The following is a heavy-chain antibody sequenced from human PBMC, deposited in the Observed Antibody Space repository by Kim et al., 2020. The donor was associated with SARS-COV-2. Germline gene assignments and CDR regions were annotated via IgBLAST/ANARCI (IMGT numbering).Heavy chain of an antibody. V-gene: IGHV4-31*02. Sequence: KSRVTKSGDTSKNQFSLKLGSVTAADTAVYYCARATMITFGGVIDHFDYWGQGTLVTVSS. CDR3: ARATMITFGGVIDHFDY. J-gene: IGHJ4*02. D-gene: IGHD3-16*02.